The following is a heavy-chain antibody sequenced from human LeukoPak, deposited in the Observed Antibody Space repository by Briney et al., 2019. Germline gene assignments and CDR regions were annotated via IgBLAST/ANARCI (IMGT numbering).Heavy chain of an antibody. CDR2: IKEDGSKE. D-gene: IGHD6-13*01. CDR3: ARVGAAAENYYYYGMDV. V-gene: IGHV3-7*01. CDR1: GFTFSNYW. J-gene: IGHJ6*02. Sequence: GGSLRLSCEASGFTFSNYWMAWVRQAPGKGLEWVANIKEDGSKENYVDSVKGRFTISRDNVRNSLYLQMNSLKAADSAVFYCARVGAAAENYYYYGMDVWGQGTTVTVSS.